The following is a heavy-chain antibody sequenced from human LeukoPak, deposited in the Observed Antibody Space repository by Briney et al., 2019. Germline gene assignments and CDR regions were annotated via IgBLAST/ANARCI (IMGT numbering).Heavy chain of an antibody. Sequence: GESLKISCKGSGYRFTNYWIGWVRQMPGKGLEWMGIIYPGDSDTRYSPSFQGQVTISADKSISTAYLQWSSLKASDTAMYYCARLREWSKVIDAFDIWGQGTMVTVSS. CDR3: ARLREWSKVIDAFDI. CDR1: GYRFTNYW. CDR2: IYPGDSDT. D-gene: IGHD3-3*01. J-gene: IGHJ3*02. V-gene: IGHV5-51*01.